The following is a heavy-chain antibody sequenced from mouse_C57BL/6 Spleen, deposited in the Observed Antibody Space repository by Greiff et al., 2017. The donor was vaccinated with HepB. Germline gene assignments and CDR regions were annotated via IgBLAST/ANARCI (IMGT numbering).Heavy chain of an antibody. CDR3: ARAGYSYFDY. J-gene: IGHJ2*01. CDR2: ISYDGSN. CDR1: GYSITSGYY. D-gene: IGHD1-2*01. Sequence: DVKLQESGPGLVKPSQSLSLTCSVTGYSITSGYYWNWIRQFPGNKLEWMGYISYDGSNNYNPSLKNRISITRDTSKNQFFLKLNSVTTEDTATYYCARAGYSYFDYWGQGTTLTVSS. V-gene: IGHV3-6*01.